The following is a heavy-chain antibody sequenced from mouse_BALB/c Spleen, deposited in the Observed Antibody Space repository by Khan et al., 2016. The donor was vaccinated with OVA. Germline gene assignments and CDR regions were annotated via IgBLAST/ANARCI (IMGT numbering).Heavy chain of an antibody. J-gene: IGHJ2*01. CDR3: ARDYYVTFDY. D-gene: IGHD1-1*01. CDR1: GFTFSSFG. V-gene: IGHV5-17*02. CDR2: ISSGSSTI. Sequence: EVELVESGGGLVQPGGSRKLSCAATGFTFSSFGMHWVRQAPEKGLEWVAFISSGSSTIYYADPVKGRFTISRDNPKNTLFLQMTSLRSEDTAMYYCARDYYVTFDYWGQGTTLTVSS.